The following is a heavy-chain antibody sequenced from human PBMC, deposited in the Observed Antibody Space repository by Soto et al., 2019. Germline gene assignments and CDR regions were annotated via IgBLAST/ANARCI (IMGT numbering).Heavy chain of an antibody. J-gene: IGHJ4*02. V-gene: IGHV4-59*11. Sequence: SETLSLTCTVSGGSMSSHDWTWLRQSPGKGLEWIGYISYSGSTYYNPSLKSRVSISADTSKNQFSLRMNSMIAADTAVYYCARADPAASVGYWVQGTLVTVSS. CDR2: ISYSGST. CDR1: GGSMSSHD. CDR3: ARADPAASVGY. D-gene: IGHD2-2*01.